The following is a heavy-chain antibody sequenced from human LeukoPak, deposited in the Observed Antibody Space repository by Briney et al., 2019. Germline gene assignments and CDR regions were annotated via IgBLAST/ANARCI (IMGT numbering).Heavy chain of an antibody. D-gene: IGHD2-2*01. CDR2: ISAYNGNT. Sequence: GASVKVSCKASGYTFTSYGISWVRQAPGQGLEWMGWISAYNGNTNYAQKLQGRVTMTTDTSTSTAYMELRSLRSDDTAVYYCAFYCSSISCYDADFDYWGQGTLVTVSS. CDR1: GYTFTSYG. J-gene: IGHJ4*02. CDR3: AFYCSSISCYDADFDY. V-gene: IGHV1-18*04.